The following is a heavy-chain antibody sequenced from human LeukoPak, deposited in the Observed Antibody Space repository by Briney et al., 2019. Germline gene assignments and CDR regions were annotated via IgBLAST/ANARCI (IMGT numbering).Heavy chain of an antibody. Sequence: PGGSLRLSCAGSGFTFSSYAMSWVRQAPGKGLEWVSAISDSGDYTYYADSVKGRFTISRDNSKNTLYLHVNSLRAEDTAVYYCARDLKSTPEYDFWSGEYYYYYYMDVWGKGTTVTVSS. D-gene: IGHD3-3*01. CDR1: GFTFSSYA. CDR3: ARDLKSTPEYDFWSGEYYYYYYMDV. J-gene: IGHJ6*03. CDR2: ISDSGDYT. V-gene: IGHV3-23*01.